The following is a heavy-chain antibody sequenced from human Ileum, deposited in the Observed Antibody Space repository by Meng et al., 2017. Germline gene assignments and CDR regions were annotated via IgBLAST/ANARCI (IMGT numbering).Heavy chain of an antibody. J-gene: IGHJ1*01. V-gene: IGHV1-3*01. Sequence: QGLFVPVWAEGNMPVASWKVSCTAAGTTFTTNPIQWWRQAPGRRLEWVGYITAGNGKTTYSLKFQGRVTITRDNYANTVYMDLSSLTSEDTAVYFCGGGRCGGDCYIIDFWGQGTLVTVSS. CDR3: GGGRCGGDCYIIDF. D-gene: IGHD2-21*02. CDR1: GTTFTTNP. CDR2: ITAGNGKT.